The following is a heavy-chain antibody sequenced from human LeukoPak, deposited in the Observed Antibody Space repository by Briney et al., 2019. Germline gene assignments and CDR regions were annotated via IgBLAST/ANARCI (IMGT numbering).Heavy chain of an antibody. J-gene: IGHJ4*02. CDR2: IVGSSSSM. CDR1: GFSFSTYS. Sequence: GGSLRLSCTASGFSFSTYSMNWVRQAPGKGLEGVSYIVGSSSSMYYADSVKGRFTISRDNAKNSLYLQMGSLRAEDTAVYYCATDTPETAAFDYWGQGTLVTVSS. V-gene: IGHV3-48*04. D-gene: IGHD1-1*01. CDR3: ATDTPETAAFDY.